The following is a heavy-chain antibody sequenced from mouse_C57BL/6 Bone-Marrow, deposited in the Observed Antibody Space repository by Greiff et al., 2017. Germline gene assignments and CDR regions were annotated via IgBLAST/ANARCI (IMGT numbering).Heavy chain of an antibody. V-gene: IGHV5-12*01. CDR2: ISNGGGST. CDR3: ARHGAAQAPYAMDY. D-gene: IGHD3-2*02. J-gene: IGHJ4*01. Sequence: VKVEESGGGLVQPGGSLKLSCAASGFTFSDYYMYWVRQTPEKRLEWVAYISNGGGSTYYPDTVKGRFTISRDNAKNTLYLQMSRLKSEDTAMYYCARHGAAQAPYAMDYWGQGTSVTVSS. CDR1: GFTFSDYY.